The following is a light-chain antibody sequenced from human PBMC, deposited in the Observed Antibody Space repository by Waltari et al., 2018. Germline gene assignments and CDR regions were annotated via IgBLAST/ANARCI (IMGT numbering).Light chain of an antibody. CDR3: TAWENSLGANV. Sequence: QSVLSQPPSASGTPGQRVTISCSGSSSNIGSNYVFWYQQLPGTAPKLLIQRNKQRPSGVPDRFSASKSVTSASLVISGLRSEDEADNYCTAWENSLGANVFGSGSKVTVL. CDR2: RNK. J-gene: IGLJ6*01. CDR1: SSNIGSNY. V-gene: IGLV1-47*01.